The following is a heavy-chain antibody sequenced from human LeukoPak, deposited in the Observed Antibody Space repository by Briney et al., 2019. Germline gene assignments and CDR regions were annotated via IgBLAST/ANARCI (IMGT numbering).Heavy chain of an antibody. CDR2: ISAYNGNT. J-gene: IGHJ4*02. D-gene: IGHD3-22*01. Sequence: ASVKVSCKASGYTFTSYGISWVRQAPGQGLEWMGWISAYNGNTNYAQKLQGRVTMTTDTSTSTAYMELRSLRSDDTAVYYCARDPDSSGYYDLDYWGQGTLVTVSS. V-gene: IGHV1-18*01. CDR3: ARDPDSSGYYDLDY. CDR1: GYTFTSYG.